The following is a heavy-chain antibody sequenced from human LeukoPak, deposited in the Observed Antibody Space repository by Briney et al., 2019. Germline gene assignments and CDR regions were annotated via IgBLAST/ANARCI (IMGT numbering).Heavy chain of an antibody. V-gene: IGHV3-64D*06. D-gene: IGHD1-14*01. CDR3: VSPVFINF. CDR1: GFPFSTLS. CDR2: IGSDGDGT. J-gene: IGHJ4*01. Sequence: GGCRRESCSASGFPFSTLSMHWVRQAPGNELEHVSTIGSDGDGTYYADSLKDRFIFSRDNSKNAVYIQMSSLRPEDTAVYYCVSPVFINFWGQGTLVTVFS.